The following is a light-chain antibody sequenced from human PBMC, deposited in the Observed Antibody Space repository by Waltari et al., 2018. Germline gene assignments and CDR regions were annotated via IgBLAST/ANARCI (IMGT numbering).Light chain of an antibody. CDR1: ENIKTY. CDR3: QQSYSLES. V-gene: IGKV1-39*01. J-gene: IGKJ1*01. CDR2: AAS. Sequence: DIQVTQSPSSLSASVGDKVIITCRTSENIKTYKNWYQQTPGKAPRLLIYAASNLHSGVPSRFSGGGSETEFTLTINNVHPDDFATYYCQQSYSLESFGQGTRVEIK.